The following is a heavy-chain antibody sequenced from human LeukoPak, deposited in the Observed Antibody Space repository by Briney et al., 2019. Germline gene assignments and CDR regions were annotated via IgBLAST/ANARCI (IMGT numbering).Heavy chain of an antibody. CDR2: SGSTT. Sequence: GGSLRLSCAASGFIFSNYAMTWVRQAPGKGLEWVSSSGSTTDYSDSVKGRFTTSRGNSKNTLYLQMNSLRANDTAVYYCTRDSSYGDYSTAFDYWGQGALVTVSS. J-gene: IGHJ4*02. V-gene: IGHV3-23*01. CDR1: GFIFSNYA. CDR3: TRDSSYGDYSTAFDY. D-gene: IGHD4-17*01.